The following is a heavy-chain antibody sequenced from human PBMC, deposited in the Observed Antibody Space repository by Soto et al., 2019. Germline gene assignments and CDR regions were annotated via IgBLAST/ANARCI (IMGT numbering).Heavy chain of an antibody. CDR1: GDSFTGFW. CDR2: IYPRDSDI. J-gene: IGHJ4*02. V-gene: IGHV5-51*01. CDR3: TKGATSPFDS. Sequence: ELLTMCFRVFGDSFTGFWIGWVRHRPGKGLEWVGSIYPRDSDIRYNPSFEGLVTVSADRSTTTAFLQWSSLMASDTAIYYCTKGATSPFDSWGQGTRVTVYS. D-gene: IGHD3-16*01.